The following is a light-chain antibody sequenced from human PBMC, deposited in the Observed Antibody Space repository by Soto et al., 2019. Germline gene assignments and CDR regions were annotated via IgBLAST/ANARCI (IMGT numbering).Light chain of an antibody. Sequence: DIVMTQIPLSLPVTPGEPASISCRSSQSLLDSDDGNTYLDWYLQKPGQSPQLLIYTLSFRPSGVPDRFSGSGSGTDFTLKISRVEAEDVGVYYCMQRIEFPYTFGQGTKLEIK. V-gene: IGKV2-40*01. J-gene: IGKJ2*01. CDR3: MQRIEFPYT. CDR2: TLS. CDR1: QSLLDSDDGNTY.